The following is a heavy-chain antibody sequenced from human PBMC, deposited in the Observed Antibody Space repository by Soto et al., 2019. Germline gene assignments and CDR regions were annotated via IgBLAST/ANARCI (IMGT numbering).Heavy chain of an antibody. J-gene: IGHJ4*02. CDR1: GFTFSSYS. CDR2: ISSSISTM. Sequence: EVQLVESGGGLVQPGGSLRLSCAASGFTFSSYSMNWVRQAPGKGLEWLSYISSSISTMQYADSVKGRFTISRDNAKNSLYLQINSLRDEDTAVYYCAREVRDTAVAAFDYWGQGTLVTVSS. D-gene: IGHD5-18*01. CDR3: AREVRDTAVAAFDY. V-gene: IGHV3-48*02.